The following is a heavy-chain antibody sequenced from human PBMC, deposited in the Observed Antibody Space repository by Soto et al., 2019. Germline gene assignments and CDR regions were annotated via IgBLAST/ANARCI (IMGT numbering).Heavy chain of an antibody. D-gene: IGHD5-18*01. V-gene: IGHV1-69*02. Sequence: SVKVSCKASGGTFSSYTISWVRQAPGQGLEWMGRIIPILGIANYAQKFQGRVTITADKSTSTAYMELSSLRSEDTAVYYCASGGGLQLWSEGYFDYWGQGTLVTVSS. CDR2: IIPILGIA. J-gene: IGHJ4*02. CDR1: GGTFSSYT. CDR3: ASGGGLQLWSEGYFDY.